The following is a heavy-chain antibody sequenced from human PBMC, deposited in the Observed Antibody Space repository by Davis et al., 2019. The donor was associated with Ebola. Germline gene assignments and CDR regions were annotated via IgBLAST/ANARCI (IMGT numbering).Heavy chain of an antibody. CDR2: INYSGST. D-gene: IGHD4-17*01. CDR1: SGSISSYY. CDR3: ARQNGDSRFDYYYGMDV. Sequence: SETLSPTCTVSSGSISSYYWTWIRQSPGKGLEWIGYINYSGSTNYNPSLKSRVTISVDPSKNQFSLKLRSVTAADTAVYYCARQNGDSRFDYYYGMDVWGQGTTVTVSS. J-gene: IGHJ6*02. V-gene: IGHV4-59*01.